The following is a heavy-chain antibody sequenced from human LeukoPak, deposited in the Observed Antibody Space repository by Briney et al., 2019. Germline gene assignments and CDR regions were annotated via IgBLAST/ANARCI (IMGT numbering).Heavy chain of an antibody. D-gene: IGHD6-13*01. J-gene: IGHJ4*02. Sequence: GGSLRLSCAASGFTFSSYAMHWVRQAPGKGLEYVSAISSNGGSTYYANSVKGRFTISRDNSKNTLYLQMGSLRAEDMAVYYCASEGQQLVLGYWGQGTLVTVSS. V-gene: IGHV3-64*01. CDR2: ISSNGGST. CDR1: GFTFSSYA. CDR3: ASEGQQLVLGY.